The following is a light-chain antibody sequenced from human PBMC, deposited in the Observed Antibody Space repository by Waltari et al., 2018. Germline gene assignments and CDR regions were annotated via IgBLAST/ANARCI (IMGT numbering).Light chain of an antibody. CDR1: ISDVGGYNY. Sequence: QSALTQPASVSESPGQSITISCTGTISDVGGYNYVSWYQHHPGKAPKLMIYDVSHRPSGVSDRFSGSKSGNTASLTISGLQAEDEADYFCSSYTSISTWVFGGGTKLTVL. V-gene: IGLV2-14*03. J-gene: IGLJ3*02. CDR2: DVS. CDR3: SSYTSISTWV.